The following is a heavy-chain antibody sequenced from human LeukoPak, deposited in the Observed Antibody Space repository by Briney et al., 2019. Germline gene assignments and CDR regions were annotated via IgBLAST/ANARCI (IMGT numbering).Heavy chain of an antibody. CDR1: GFTLSSYG. CDR2: ISYDGSNK. J-gene: IGHJ6*02. D-gene: IGHD3-9*01. CDR3: AKGVLRYFDGAMGV. Sequence: PGGSLRLSCAASGFTLSSYGMHWVRQAPGKGLEWVAVISYDGSNKYYADSVKGRFTISRDNSKNTLYLQMNSLRAEDTAVYYCAKGVLRYFDGAMGVWGQGTTVTVSS. V-gene: IGHV3-30*18.